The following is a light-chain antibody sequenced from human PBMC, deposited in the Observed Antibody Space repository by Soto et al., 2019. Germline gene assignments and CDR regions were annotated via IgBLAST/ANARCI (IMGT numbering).Light chain of an antibody. CDR2: DAS. CDR1: QSISGW. J-gene: IGKJ2*01. V-gene: IGKV1-5*01. CDR3: QQYDSYT. Sequence: DIRMTQSPSTLSASVGDRVTITCRASQSISGWLAWYQQKPGKAPKLLIYDASSLERGVPSRFSGSRSGTEFTLTISSLQPDDVATYYCQQYDSYTFGQGTRVEIK.